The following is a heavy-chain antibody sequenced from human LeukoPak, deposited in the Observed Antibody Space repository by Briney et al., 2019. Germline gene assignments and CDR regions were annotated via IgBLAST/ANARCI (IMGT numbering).Heavy chain of an antibody. D-gene: IGHD3-10*01. Sequence: SETLSLTCTVSGGSISSSSYYWGWIRQPPGKGLEWIGSIYYSGSTYYNPSLKSRVTISVDTSKNQFSLKLSSVTAADTAVYYCARILMTYYYGSGRYSLDYFDYWGQGTLVTVSS. J-gene: IGHJ4*02. CDR3: ARILMTYYYGSGRYSLDYFDY. V-gene: IGHV4-39*01. CDR2: IYYSGST. CDR1: GGSISSSSYY.